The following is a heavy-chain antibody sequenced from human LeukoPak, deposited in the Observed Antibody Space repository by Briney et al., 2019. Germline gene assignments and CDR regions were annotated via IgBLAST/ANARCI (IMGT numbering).Heavy chain of an antibody. CDR3: ARAEGRDGYNWEFDY. D-gene: IGHD5-24*01. CDR2: INPSGGST. J-gene: IGHJ4*02. CDR1: GYTFTSYY. V-gene: IGHV1-46*01. Sequence: ASVKVSCKASGYTFTSYYMHWVRQAPGQGLEWMGIINPSGGSTSYAQKFQGRVTMTRDTSTSTVYMELSSLRSEDTAVDYCARAEGRDGYNWEFDYWGQGTLVTVSS.